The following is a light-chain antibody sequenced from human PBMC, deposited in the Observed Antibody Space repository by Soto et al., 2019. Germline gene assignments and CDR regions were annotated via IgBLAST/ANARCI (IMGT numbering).Light chain of an antibody. J-gene: IGKJ3*01. CDR1: QNINTY. CDR3: QQSSTAPFT. V-gene: IGKV1-39*01. Sequence: DIQMTQSPSSLSASVGDRVTITCRASQNINTYLNWYQQKPGKAPKLLIFAASSLQSGVPSRFSGSGSRTDFTITISSLQPEDFATYYCQQSSTAPFTFGPGTKVDIK. CDR2: AAS.